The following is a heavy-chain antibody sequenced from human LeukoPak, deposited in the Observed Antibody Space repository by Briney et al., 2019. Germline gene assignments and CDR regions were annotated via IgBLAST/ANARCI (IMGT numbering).Heavy chain of an antibody. CDR2: INPNSGGT. Sequence: ASVKVSCKASGYTFTDYYMHWVRQAPGQGLEWMGWINPNSGGTNYAQKFQGRVTMTRDTSISTAYMELSRLRSDDTAVYYCARVGQGYSSGWYQITPDFDYWGQGTLVTVSS. D-gene: IGHD6-19*01. V-gene: IGHV1-2*02. J-gene: IGHJ4*02. CDR3: ARVGQGYSSGWYQITPDFDY. CDR1: GYTFTDYY.